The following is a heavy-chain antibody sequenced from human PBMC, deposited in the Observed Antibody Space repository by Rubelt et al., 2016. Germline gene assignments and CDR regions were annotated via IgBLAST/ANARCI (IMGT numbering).Heavy chain of an antibody. D-gene: IGHD1-1*01. CDR1: FSDYG. J-gene: IGHJ4*02. CDR2: IRYDGTNK. Sequence: FSDYGMHWVRQAPGKGLEWVAFIRYDGTNKYYADSVKGRFTISRDNSKNTLYLQMNSLRAEDTAVYYCAKFTTGTNPLDYWGQGTLVTVSS. V-gene: IGHV3-30*02. CDR3: AKFTTGTNPLDY.